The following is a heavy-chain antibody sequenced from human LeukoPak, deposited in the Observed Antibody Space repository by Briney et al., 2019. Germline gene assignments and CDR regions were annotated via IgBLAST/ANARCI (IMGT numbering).Heavy chain of an antibody. V-gene: IGHV3-23*01. Sequence: GGSLRLSCAASGFTFSSYGMTWVRQAPGKGLEWVSGISGSGGSTYYADSVKGRFTISRDNSKNTLYLQMNSLRAEDTAVYYCGYSNYVRYYYYMDVWGKGTTVTVSS. D-gene: IGHD4-11*01. CDR1: GFTFSSYG. CDR2: ISGSGGST. J-gene: IGHJ6*03. CDR3: GYSNYVRYYYYMDV.